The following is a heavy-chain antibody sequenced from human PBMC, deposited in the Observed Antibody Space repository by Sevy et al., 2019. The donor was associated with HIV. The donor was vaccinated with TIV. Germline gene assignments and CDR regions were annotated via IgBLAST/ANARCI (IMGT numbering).Heavy chain of an antibody. J-gene: IGHJ6*04. CDR2: ISGSGGST. V-gene: IGHV3-23*01. Sequence: GGSLRLSCAASGFTFSSYAMSWVRQAPGKGLEWVSAISGSGGSTYYADSVKGRFTISRDNSKNTLYLQMNSLRAEDTAVYYCAKDGYYYDSSGMDVWGKGTTDTVSS. D-gene: IGHD3-22*01. CDR3: AKDGYYYDSSGMDV. CDR1: GFTFSSYA.